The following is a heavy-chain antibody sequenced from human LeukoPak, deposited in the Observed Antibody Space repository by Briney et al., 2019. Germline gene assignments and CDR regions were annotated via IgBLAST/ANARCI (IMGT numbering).Heavy chain of an antibody. CDR3: GSGGLRWSLNPDY. J-gene: IGHJ4*02. Sequence: GGSLRLSCAASGFTFSSYWMRWVRQAPGKGLVWVSRINTDGRITNYADSVKGRFTISRDNLENTVDLQMNSLRAEDTAVYYCGSGGLRWSLNPDYWGQGSLVAVSS. CDR1: GFTFSSYW. V-gene: IGHV3-74*01. D-gene: IGHD4-23*01. CDR2: INTDGRIT.